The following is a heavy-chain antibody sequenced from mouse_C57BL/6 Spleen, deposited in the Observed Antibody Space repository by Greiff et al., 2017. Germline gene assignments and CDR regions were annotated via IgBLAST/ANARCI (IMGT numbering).Heavy chain of an antibody. Sequence: EVQLQQSGPELVKPGASVKMSCKASGYTFTDYNMHWVKQSHGKSLEWIGYINPNNGGTSYNQKFKGKATLTVNKSSSTAYMELRSLTSEDSAVYYCARSGDYSNYLFAYWGQGTLVTVSA. CDR3: ARSGDYSNYLFAY. CDR1: GYTFTDYN. J-gene: IGHJ3*01. CDR2: INPNNGGT. V-gene: IGHV1-22*01. D-gene: IGHD2-5*01.